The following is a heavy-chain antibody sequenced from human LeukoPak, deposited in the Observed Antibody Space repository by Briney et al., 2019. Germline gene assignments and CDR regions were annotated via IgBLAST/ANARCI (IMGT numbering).Heavy chain of an antibody. J-gene: IGHJ4*02. CDR2: INPSGGST. V-gene: IGHV1-46*01. D-gene: IGHD6-19*01. CDR1: GYTFTSYD. Sequence: ASVKVSCKASGYTFTSYDINWVRQAPGQGLEWMGIINPSGGSTSYAQKFQGRVTMTRDTSTSTVYMELSSLRSEDTAVYYCARDKGSSGWYPVWGQGTLVTVSS. CDR3: ARDKGSSGWYPV.